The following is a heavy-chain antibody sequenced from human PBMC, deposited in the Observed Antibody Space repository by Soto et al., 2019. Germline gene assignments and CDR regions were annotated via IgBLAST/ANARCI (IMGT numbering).Heavy chain of an antibody. V-gene: IGHV4-39*07. CDR3: ARESYYGSGATVVDD. CDR1: GGSISSSSYY. J-gene: IGHJ4*02. Sequence: PSETLSLTCTVSGGSISSSSYYWGWIRQPPGKGLEWIGSIYYSGSTNYNPSLESRVTISVDTSKNQFSLKVNSVTAADTAVYYCARESYYGSGATVVDDWGQGTLVTVSS. CDR2: IYYSGST. D-gene: IGHD3-10*01.